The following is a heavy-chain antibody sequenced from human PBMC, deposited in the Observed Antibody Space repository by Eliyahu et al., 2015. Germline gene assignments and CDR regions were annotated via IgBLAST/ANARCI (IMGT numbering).Heavy chain of an antibody. Sequence: QVQLVESGGGXVQPGRSLSLXCAAXGFTXXSYGMHWVRQAPGKGLEWVAVIWYDGSNKYYADSVKGRFTISRDNSKNTLYLQMNSLRAEDTAVYYCARNFAHYYDSSGLDYWGQGTLVTVSS. CDR1: GFTXXSYG. V-gene: IGHV3-33*01. J-gene: IGHJ4*02. CDR3: ARNFAHYYDSSGLDY. D-gene: IGHD3-22*01. CDR2: IWYDGSNK.